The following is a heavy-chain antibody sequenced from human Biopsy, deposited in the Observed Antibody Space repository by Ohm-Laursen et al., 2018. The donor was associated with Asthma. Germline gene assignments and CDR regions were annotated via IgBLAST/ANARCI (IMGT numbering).Heavy chain of an antibody. D-gene: IGHD2-15*01. Sequence: ASVKVSCKASGYTFTGYSMHWVRQAPGQGLEWMGRINPNSGGTNYAQKFQGRVTMTRDTSISTAYMELSRLRSDDTAVYYCARDCMLGYCSGGPLGKGAFDPWGQGTLVTVSS. CDR3: ARDCMLGYCSGGPLGKGAFDP. J-gene: IGHJ5*02. CDR2: INPNSGGT. CDR1: GYTFTGYS. V-gene: IGHV1-2*06.